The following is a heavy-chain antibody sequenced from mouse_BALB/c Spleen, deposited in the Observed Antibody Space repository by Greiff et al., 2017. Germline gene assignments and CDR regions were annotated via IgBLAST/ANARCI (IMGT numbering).Heavy chain of an antibody. D-gene: IGHD2-4*01. Sequence: VKVVESGPGLVAPSQSLSITCTVSGFSLSRYSVHWVRQPPGKGLEWLGMIWGGGSTDYNSALKSRLSISKDNSKSQVFLKMNSLQTDDTAMYYCARNRYDYEDLAYWGQGTLVTVSA. CDR1: GFSLSRYS. CDR3: ARNRYDYEDLAY. CDR2: IWGGGST. J-gene: IGHJ3*01. V-gene: IGHV2-6-4*01.